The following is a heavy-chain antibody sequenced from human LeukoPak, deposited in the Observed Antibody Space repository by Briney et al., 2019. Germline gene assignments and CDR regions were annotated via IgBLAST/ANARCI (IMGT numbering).Heavy chain of an antibody. CDR1: GFPFGDYG. CDR3: TRGYDTSGWLFDY. Sequence: GGSLRLSCTASGFPFGDYGMSWFRQAPGKGLEWVSHIRSKAYGGTAEYATSVKGRFIISRDDSKSIAHLQMSSLKTEDTAVYFCTRGYDTSGWLFDYWGQGTLVTVSS. D-gene: IGHD6-19*01. V-gene: IGHV3-49*03. J-gene: IGHJ4*02. CDR2: IRSKAYGGTA.